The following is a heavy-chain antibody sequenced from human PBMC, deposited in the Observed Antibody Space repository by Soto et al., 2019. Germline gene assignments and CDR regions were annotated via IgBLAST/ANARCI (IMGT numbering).Heavy chain of an antibody. J-gene: IGHJ6*02. CDR1: GGTFSSYA. CDR2: IIPIFGTA. V-gene: IGHV1-69*13. CDR3: ARDVLRGYYYDSSGYYYGSESYYYYGMDV. D-gene: IGHD3-22*01. Sequence: GASVKVFCKASGGTFSSYAISWVRQAPGQGLEWMGGIIPIFGTANYAQKFQGRVTITADESTSTAYMELSSLRSEDTAVYYCARDVLRGYYYDSSGYYYGSESYYYYGMDVWGQGTTVTVSS.